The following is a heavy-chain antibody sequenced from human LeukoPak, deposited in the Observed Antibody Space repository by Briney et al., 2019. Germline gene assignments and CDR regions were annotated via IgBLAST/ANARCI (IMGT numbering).Heavy chain of an antibody. Sequence: SETLSLTCAVSGGSISSSNWWSWVRQPPGKGVEWIGEIYHSGSTNYNPSLKSRVTISVDKSKNQFSLKLSSVTAADTAVYYCASSGLRLGELSFDYWGQGTLVTVSS. J-gene: IGHJ4*02. CDR1: GGSISSSNW. V-gene: IGHV4-4*02. CDR3: ASSGLRLGELSFDY. CDR2: IYHSGST. D-gene: IGHD3-16*02.